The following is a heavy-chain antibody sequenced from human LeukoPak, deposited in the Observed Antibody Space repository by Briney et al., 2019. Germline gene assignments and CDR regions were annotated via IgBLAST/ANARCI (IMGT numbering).Heavy chain of an antibody. CDR1: GGSLRSSYYY. CDR2: IYDSGST. J-gene: IGHJ4*02. CDR3: ARGREKYDSTLPLWY. Sequence: PSETLSLTCTVSGGSLRSSYYYWGWLRQPPGKGLEGIGSIYDSGSTYYNPSLKSRVTISVDTSKNQFSLKLSSVTAADTAVYYCARGREKYDSTLPLWYWGQGTLVTVSS. V-gene: IGHV4-39*01. D-gene: IGHD3-22*01.